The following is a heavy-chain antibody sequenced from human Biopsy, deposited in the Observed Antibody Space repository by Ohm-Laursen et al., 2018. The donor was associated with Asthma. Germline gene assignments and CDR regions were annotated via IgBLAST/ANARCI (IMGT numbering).Heavy chain of an antibody. Sequence: ASVKVSCKTSGYTFNSAGITWVRQAPGQGLEWMGWISVYNGNTKVAQKLQDTVTMITDTSTSTAYMELRSLRSDDTAVYFCARAVDYSHYYGIDVWGQGTTVTVS. V-gene: IGHV1-18*01. CDR1: GYTFNSAG. D-gene: IGHD3-10*01. CDR2: ISVYNGNT. CDR3: ARAVDYSHYYGIDV. J-gene: IGHJ6*02.